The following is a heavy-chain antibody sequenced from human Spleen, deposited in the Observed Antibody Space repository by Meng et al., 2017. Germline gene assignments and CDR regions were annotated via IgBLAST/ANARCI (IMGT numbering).Heavy chain of an antibody. CDR3: AVFSSGWGPFDC. J-gene: IGHJ4*01. CDR2: IYHLGST. Sequence: QVRLQESGPGLVSPSGTRSHTCAVSGGSIRSSNWWSWVRQPPGKGLEWIGEIYHLGSTNYNPSLKSRVTISVDKSKTQFSLKVTSVTAADTAVYYCAVFSSGWGPFDCWGQGTLVTVSS. CDR1: GGSIRSSNW. V-gene: IGHV4-4*02. D-gene: IGHD6-19*01.